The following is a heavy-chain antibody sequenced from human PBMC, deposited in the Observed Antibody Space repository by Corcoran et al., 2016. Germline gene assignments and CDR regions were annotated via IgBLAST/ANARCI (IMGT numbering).Heavy chain of an antibody. CDR1: GFTLSSHS. D-gene: IGHD4-17*01. CDR2: ISSRSSEI. Sequence: EVQLVESGGGLVQPGGSLRLSCAASGFTLSSHSMNWVRQAPGKGLEWVSYISSRSSEIYYADSVKGRYTISRDNAKNSLYLQMNSLRDEDTAVYYCAKSYGDNFDYWGQGTLVTVSS. J-gene: IGHJ4*02. CDR3: AKSYGDNFDY. V-gene: IGHV3-48*02.